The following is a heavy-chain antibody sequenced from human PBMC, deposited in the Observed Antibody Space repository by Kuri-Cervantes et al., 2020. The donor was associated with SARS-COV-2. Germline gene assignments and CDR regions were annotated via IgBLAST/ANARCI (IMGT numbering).Heavy chain of an antibody. CDR2: IDQDGSEQ. Sequence: GESLKISCAASGFTFDDYGMSWVRQAPGKGLEWVANIDQDGSEQYYVDSVKGRFSISRDNAKKSLYLQMNSLRAEDTAVYYCASNFLNFWSGYYEDVWGKGTTVTVSS. CDR3: ASNFLNFWSGYYEDV. CDR1: GFTFDDYG. V-gene: IGHV3-7*01. J-gene: IGHJ6*04. D-gene: IGHD3-3*01.